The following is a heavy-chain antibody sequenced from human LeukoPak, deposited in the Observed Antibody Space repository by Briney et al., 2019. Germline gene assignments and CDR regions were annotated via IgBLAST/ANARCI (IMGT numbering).Heavy chain of an antibody. CDR2: TYYRSKWYN. CDR1: GDSVSSNSAA. V-gene: IGHV6-1*01. J-gene: IGHJ6*02. D-gene: IGHD4-17*01. CDR3: ALTVTENYYYYYGMDV. Sequence: SQTLSLTCAISGDSVSSNSAAWNWIRQSPSRGLEWLERTYYRSKWYNDYAVSVKSRITINPDTSKNQFSLQLNSVTPEDTAVYYCALTVTENYYYYYGMDVWGQGTTVTVSS.